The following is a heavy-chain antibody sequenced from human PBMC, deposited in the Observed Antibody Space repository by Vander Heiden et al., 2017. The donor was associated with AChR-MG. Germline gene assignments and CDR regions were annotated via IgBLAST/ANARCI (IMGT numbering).Heavy chain of an antibody. Sequence: QLQLQESGPGLVKPSETLSLTCTVSGGSISSSSYYWGWIRQPPGKGLEWIGSIYYSGSTYYNPSLKSRVTISVDTSKNQFSLKLSSVTAADTAVYYCAGGGQFGAAAQIDYWGQGTLVTVSS. D-gene: IGHD6-13*01. CDR2: IYYSGST. CDR1: GGSISSSSYY. CDR3: AGGGQFGAAAQIDY. J-gene: IGHJ4*02. V-gene: IGHV4-39*01.